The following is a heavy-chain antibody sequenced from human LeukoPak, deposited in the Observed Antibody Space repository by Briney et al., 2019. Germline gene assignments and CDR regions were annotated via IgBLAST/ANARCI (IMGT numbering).Heavy chain of an antibody. CDR1: GYPFTSYY. J-gene: IGHJ5*02. CDR2: ISAYNGDT. V-gene: IGHV1-18*01. CDR3: ARDGLSYTNPNNWFDP. D-gene: IGHD2-2*02. Sequence: ASVTDSCKASGYPFTSYYINWVRQAPGQGLDWMGWISAYNGDTNYAQNLQGRVTMTTDTSTDTAYMELRSLRSDDTAVYYCARDGLSYTNPNNWFDPWGQGTLVTVSS.